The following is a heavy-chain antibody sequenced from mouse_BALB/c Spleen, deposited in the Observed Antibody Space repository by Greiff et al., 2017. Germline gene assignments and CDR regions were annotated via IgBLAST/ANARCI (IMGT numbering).Heavy chain of an antibody. J-gene: IGHJ2*01. V-gene: IGHV5-12-1*01. CDR3: ARHDGLDY. CDR2: ISSGGGST. D-gene: IGHD2-3*01. CDR1: GFAFSSYD. Sequence: EVKLVESGGGLVKPGGSLKLSCAASGFAFSSYDMSWVRQTPEKRLEWVAYISSGGGSTYYPDTVKGRFTISRDNAKNTLYLQMSSLKSEDTAMYYCARHDGLDYWGQGTTLTVSS.